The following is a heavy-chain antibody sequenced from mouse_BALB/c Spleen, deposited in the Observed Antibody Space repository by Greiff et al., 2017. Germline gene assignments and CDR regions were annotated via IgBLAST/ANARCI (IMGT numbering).Heavy chain of an antibody. CDR2: INPSTGYT. CDR3: ARVGGLYYFDY. D-gene: IGHD3-1*01. J-gene: IGHJ2*01. V-gene: IGHV1-4*01. CDR1: GYTFTSYT. Sequence: VQLQQSGAELARPGASVKMSCKASGYTFTSYTMHWVKQRPGQGLEWIGYINPSTGYTEYNQKFKDKATLTADKSSSTAYMQLSSLTSEDSAVYYCARVGGLYYFDYWGQGTTLTVSS.